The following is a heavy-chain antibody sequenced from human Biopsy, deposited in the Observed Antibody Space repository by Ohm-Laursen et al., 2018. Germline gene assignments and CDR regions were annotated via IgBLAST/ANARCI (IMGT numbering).Heavy chain of an antibody. Sequence: LSLTCSVSGASVKTSGYFWAWVRQRPGKGLEWIGYISYNERTHYNPSLTSRLAISFDTSNNRISLQLRSVSVADTAVYYCVREPKTGTAEAWYFDLWGRGSPVTVPS. CDR1: GASVKTSGYF. CDR3: VREPKTGTAEAWYFDL. V-gene: IGHV4-31*03. CDR2: ISYNERT. J-gene: IGHJ2*01. D-gene: IGHD3-9*01.